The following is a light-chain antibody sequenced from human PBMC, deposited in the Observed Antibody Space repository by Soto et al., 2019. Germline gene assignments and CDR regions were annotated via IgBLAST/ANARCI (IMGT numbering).Light chain of an antibody. CDR3: QQSKNGTWT. Sequence: EVVVTQSPAPLSGSPGESANLSCWASQIVXNNFVWCQRQPGKVPRVLXASPSTMATGSPARLRGSGSATEFTLTISSLQSEYFAVYYFQQSKNGTWTFGQGTKVDIK. J-gene: IGKJ1*01. CDR1: QIVXNN. CDR2: SPS. V-gene: IGKV3-15*01.